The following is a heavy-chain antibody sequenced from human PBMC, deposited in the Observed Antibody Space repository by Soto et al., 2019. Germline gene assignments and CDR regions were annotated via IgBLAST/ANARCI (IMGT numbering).Heavy chain of an antibody. CDR3: TREKRYYNNLTSFYFDN. D-gene: IGHD3-10*01. V-gene: IGHV3-72*01. CDR2: IRNKANNYAT. J-gene: IGHJ4*02. CDR1: GFTFSDYY. Sequence: EVQLVQSGGGLVQPGGSVRLSCAASGFTFSDYYMDWVRRAPGKGLEWVGRIRNKANNYATEYAASLKGRVTFSRDDSENSLYLQMNSLETEDTAVYWCTREKRYYNNLTSFYFDNWGQGTLVTVSS.